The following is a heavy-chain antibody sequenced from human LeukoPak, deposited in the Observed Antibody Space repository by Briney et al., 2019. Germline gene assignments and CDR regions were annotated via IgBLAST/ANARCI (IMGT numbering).Heavy chain of an antibody. Sequence: PGGSLTLSCAPSGFPHSSYSMSCVRQAPGRGLEWVSDFSGSGGRTYYADSVKGRFTISRDNSKNTLYLQMNSLRAEDTAVYYCARGTNGLRLLQVDYWGQGTLVTVSS. V-gene: IGHV3-23*01. CDR3: ARGTNGLRLLQVDY. CDR2: FSGSGGRT. J-gene: IGHJ4*02. D-gene: IGHD2-8*01. CDR1: GFPHSSYS.